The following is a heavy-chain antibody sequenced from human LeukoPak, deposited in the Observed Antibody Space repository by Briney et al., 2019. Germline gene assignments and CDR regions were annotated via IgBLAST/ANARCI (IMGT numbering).Heavy chain of an antibody. CDR2: INHSGGT. D-gene: IGHD6-19*01. Sequence: SETLSLTCAVYGGSFSDYYWSRIRQPPGKGLEWIGEINHSGGTNYNPSLKSRVTISVDTSKNQFSLKLSSVTAADTAVYYCARESSGGSAFDIWGQGTMVTVSS. J-gene: IGHJ3*02. V-gene: IGHV4-34*01. CDR1: GGSFSDYY. CDR3: ARESSGGSAFDI.